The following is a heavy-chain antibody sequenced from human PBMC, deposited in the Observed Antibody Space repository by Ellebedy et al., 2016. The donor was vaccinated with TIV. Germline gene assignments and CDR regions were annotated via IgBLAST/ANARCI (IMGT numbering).Heavy chain of an antibody. CDR2: VYHSGST. CDR1: GGPVINAGAY. CDR3: ARGLYFDSSGYHFWFDP. V-gene: IGHV4-61*08. Sequence: SETLSLXCTVTGGPVINAGAYWSWIRQPPGRGLEWIGYVYHSGSTKINPSLKSRVTMSVDTSKKESSLKLNSVTTADTAVYFCARGLYFDSSGYHFWFDPWGQGALVTVSS. D-gene: IGHD3-22*01. J-gene: IGHJ5*02.